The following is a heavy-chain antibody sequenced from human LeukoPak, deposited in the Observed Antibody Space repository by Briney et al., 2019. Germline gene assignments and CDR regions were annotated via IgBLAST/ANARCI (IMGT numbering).Heavy chain of an antibody. J-gene: IGHJ4*01. V-gene: IGHV4-59*01. CDR1: GASISSYY. Sequence: SETLSLTCTVSGASISSYYWSWIRQPPGKGLEWIGYISYSGSTKYNPSLRSRVTISVDTSTNQFSLKLGSVTAAATAVYYLSSHPTTSGYVPSDYWGHGTLVTVSS. CDR3: SSHPTTSGYVPSDY. CDR2: ISYSGST. D-gene: IGHD3-22*01.